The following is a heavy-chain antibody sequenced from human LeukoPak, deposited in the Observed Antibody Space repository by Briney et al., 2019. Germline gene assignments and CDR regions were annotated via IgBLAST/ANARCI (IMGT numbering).Heavy chain of an antibody. J-gene: IGHJ4*02. CDR3: ARDSSPMITFGFDY. CDR2: IYSGGST. V-gene: IGHV3-53*01. D-gene: IGHD3-16*01. Sequence: GGSLRLSCAASGFTVSSNYMSWVPQAPGKGLEWVSVIYSGGSTYYADSVKGRLTISRDNSKNTLYLQKNSLRAEDTAVYYCARDSSPMITFGFDYWGQGTLVAVCS. CDR1: GFTVSSNY.